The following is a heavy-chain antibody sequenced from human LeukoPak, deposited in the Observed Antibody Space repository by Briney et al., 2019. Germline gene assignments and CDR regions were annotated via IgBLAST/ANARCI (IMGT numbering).Heavy chain of an antibody. D-gene: IGHD1-14*01. J-gene: IGHJ2*01. CDR2: ISTNGDRT. CDR3: ARANPADFNL. CDR1: GLTFSNYA. Sequence: GGSLRLSCAASGLTFSNYAMTWVRQAPGKGLEWVSAISTNGDRTYYADSVEGRFTISRDNAKNTVHLQMNSLRDDDTAVYYCARANPADFNLWGRGTLVTVSS. V-gene: IGHV3-23*01.